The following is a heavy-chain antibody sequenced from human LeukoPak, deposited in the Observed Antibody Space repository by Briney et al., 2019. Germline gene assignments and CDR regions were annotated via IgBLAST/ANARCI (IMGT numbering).Heavy chain of an antibody. CDR2: IKQDGSEK. J-gene: IGHJ3*02. CDR1: GFTFSSYW. D-gene: IGHD1-20*01. Sequence: GGSLRLSCEPSGFTFSSYWMIWVRQAPGKGLEWVANIKQDGSEKYYVDSVKGRFTISRDNAKYSLYLQMNSLRAEDTAVHYCARARITGKRDAFDIWGQETMVTVSS. V-gene: IGHV3-7*04. CDR3: ARARITGKRDAFDI.